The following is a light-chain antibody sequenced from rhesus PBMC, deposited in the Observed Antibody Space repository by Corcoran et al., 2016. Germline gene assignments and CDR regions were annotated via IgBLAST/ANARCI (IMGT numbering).Light chain of an antibody. J-gene: IGKJ1*01. Sequence: DIQMTQSPSSLSASVGDTVTITCQASQGISKYLAWYQQKPGKAPKLLIYDASTLQTGVPSRVSGIGSGTEFTRIISSLQPEDFATYYCQQHNSYPRTFGQGTKVEIK. V-gene: IGKV1-25*01. CDR1: QGISKY. CDR2: DAS. CDR3: QQHNSYPRT.